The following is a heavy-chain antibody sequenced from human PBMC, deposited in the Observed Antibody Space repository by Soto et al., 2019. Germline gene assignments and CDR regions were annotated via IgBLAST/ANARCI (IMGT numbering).Heavy chain of an antibody. J-gene: IGHJ3*02. CDR3: ARERIVGATLGAFDI. CDR1: GYTFTSYG. CDR2: ISAYNGNT. V-gene: IGHV1-18*01. Sequence: QVQLVQSGAEVKKPGASVKVSCKASGYTFTSYGISWVRQAPEQGLEWMGWISAYNGNTNYAQKLQGRVTRATGTPPSTAYRELRSLRSDDTAVHYCARERIVGATLGAFDIWGQGTMVTVSS. D-gene: IGHD1-26*01.